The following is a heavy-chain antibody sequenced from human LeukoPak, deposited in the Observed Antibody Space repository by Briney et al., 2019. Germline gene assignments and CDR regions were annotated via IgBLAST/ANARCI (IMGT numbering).Heavy chain of an antibody. CDR2: ISSSSSYI. J-gene: IGHJ4*02. CDR3: ARDSDSSGYCDY. D-gene: IGHD3-22*01. Sequence: PGGSLRLSRAASGFTFSSYSMNWVRQAPGKGLEWVSSISSSSSYIYYADSVKGRFTISRDNAKNSLYLQMNSLRAEDTAVYYCARDSDSSGYCDYWGQGTLVTVFS. CDR1: GFTFSSYS. V-gene: IGHV3-21*01.